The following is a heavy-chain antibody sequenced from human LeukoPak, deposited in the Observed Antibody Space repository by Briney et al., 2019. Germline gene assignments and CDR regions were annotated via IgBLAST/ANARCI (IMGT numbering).Heavy chain of an antibody. Sequence: SETLSLTCTVSGGSISSSSYYWGWIRQPPGKGLEWIGSIYYSGNTYYNPSLKSRVTISIDASKNRFSLNLSSVTAADTAVYYCATGGYYYDSSACWGQGTLVTVSS. D-gene: IGHD3-22*01. CDR3: ATGGYYYDSSAC. CDR1: GGSISSSSYY. J-gene: IGHJ4*02. CDR2: IYYSGNT. V-gene: IGHV4-39*07.